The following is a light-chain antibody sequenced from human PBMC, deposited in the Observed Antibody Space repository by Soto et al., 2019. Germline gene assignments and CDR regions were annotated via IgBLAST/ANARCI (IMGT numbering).Light chain of an antibody. CDR1: QSISDT. CDR3: QQYNNWPWT. V-gene: IGKV3-15*01. J-gene: IGKJ1*01. CDR2: GAS. Sequence: EIVMTQSPVTLSVSPGGRATLSCRASQSISDTLAWYQQKPCQAPRLLLHGASTRAPGFPARFRGSGSGTDFTLTISSLQSEDFAVYYCQQYNNWPWTFGQGTKVEIK.